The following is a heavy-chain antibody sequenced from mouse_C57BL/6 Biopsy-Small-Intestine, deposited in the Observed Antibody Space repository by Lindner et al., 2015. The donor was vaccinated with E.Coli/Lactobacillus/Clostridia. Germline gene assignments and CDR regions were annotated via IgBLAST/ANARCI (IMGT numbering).Heavy chain of an antibody. CDR3: ALEVGITKKFDY. V-gene: IGHV1-53*01. D-gene: IGHD1-1*01. Sequence: SVKVSCKTSGHTFTGHHLHLLRQAPGQGLQWMGCINFENGGTFFAQNFQGRVTMTRDMSIDTAYMEVSGLTSDDTAVYYCALEVGITKKFDYWGQGTLISVSS. J-gene: IGHJ2*01. CDR1: GHTFTGHH. CDR2: INFENGGT.